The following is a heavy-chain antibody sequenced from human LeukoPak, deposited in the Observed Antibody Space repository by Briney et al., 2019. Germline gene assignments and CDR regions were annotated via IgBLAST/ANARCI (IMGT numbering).Heavy chain of an antibody. CDR3: AKDSSSMATTN. CDR2: ISSSSSYI. V-gene: IGHV3-21*04. D-gene: IGHD5-24*01. J-gene: IGHJ4*02. Sequence: GGSLRLSCAASGFTFSSYSMNWVRQAPGKGLEWVSSISSSSSYIYYADSVKGRFTISRDNAKNSLYLQMNSLRAEDTAVYYCAKDSSSMATTNWGQGTLVTVSS. CDR1: GFTFSSYS.